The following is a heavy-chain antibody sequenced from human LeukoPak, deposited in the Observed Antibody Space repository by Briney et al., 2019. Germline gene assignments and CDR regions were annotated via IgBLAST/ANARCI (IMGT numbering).Heavy chain of an antibody. D-gene: IGHD3-3*01. CDR2: IYHSGST. CDR3: ARLGHHDFWSGYYREYYYYYMDV. Sequence: SETLSLTCAVSGYSISSGYYWGWIRQPPGKGLEWIGSIYHSGSTYYNPSLKSRVTISVDTSKNQFSLKLSSVTAADTAVYYCARLGHHDFWSGYYREYYYYYMDVWGKGTTVTASS. J-gene: IGHJ6*03. CDR1: GYSISSGYY. V-gene: IGHV4-38-2*01.